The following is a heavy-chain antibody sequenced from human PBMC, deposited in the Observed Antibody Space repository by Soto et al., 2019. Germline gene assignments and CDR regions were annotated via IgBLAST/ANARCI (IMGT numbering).Heavy chain of an antibody. V-gene: IGHV6-1*01. CDR2: TYYRSKWYN. D-gene: IGHD3-22*01. CDR3: AHTPGYYYSSGYSTPYFDY. Sequence: PSQTLSLTCAISGDSVSSNSAAWNWIRQSPSRGLEWLGRTYYRSKWYNDYAVSVKSRITINPDTSKNQCSLQLNSVTPEDTAVYYCAHTPGYYYSSGYSTPYFDYWGQGTLVTVSS. J-gene: IGHJ4*02. CDR1: GDSVSSNSAA.